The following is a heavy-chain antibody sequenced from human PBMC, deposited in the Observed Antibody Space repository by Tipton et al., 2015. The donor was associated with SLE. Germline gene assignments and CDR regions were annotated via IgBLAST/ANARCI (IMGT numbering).Heavy chain of an antibody. V-gene: IGHV4-34*01. CDR2: INHSGST. Sequence: LRLSCTVSGGSISSYYWSWIRQPPGKGLEWIGEINHSGSTNYNPSLKSRVTISVDTSKNQFSLKLSSVTAADTAVYYCARGPYDFWSGSPYYFDYWDQGTLVTVSS. CDR1: GGSISSYY. CDR3: ARGPYDFWSGSPYYFDY. J-gene: IGHJ4*02. D-gene: IGHD3-3*01.